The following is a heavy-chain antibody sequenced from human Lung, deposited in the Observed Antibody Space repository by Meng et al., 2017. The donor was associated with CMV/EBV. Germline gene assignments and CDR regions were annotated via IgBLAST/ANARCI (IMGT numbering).Heavy chain of an antibody. CDR2: ISGDGSDL. CDR1: GFPFSNYY. Sequence: GGSLRLSCAASGFPFSNYYMSWIRLAPGKGLEWISYISGDGSDLFYGDSVRGRFTISRDNAKNSLYLQINSLRVEDTAVYYCVRDILRVGITYYFDYWGPETXFSVSS. V-gene: IGHV3-11*04. J-gene: IGHJ4*02. D-gene: IGHD1-26*01. CDR3: VRDILRVGITYYFDY.